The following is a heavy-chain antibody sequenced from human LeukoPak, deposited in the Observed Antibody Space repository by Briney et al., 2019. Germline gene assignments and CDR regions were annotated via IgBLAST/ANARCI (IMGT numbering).Heavy chain of an antibody. D-gene: IGHD4-17*01. CDR2: ISGSGGST. V-gene: IGHV3-23*01. CDR3: AKDQNTGDYANSLGGMDV. Sequence: GGSLRLSCAASGFTFSSYAMSWVRQAPGKGLEWVSTISGSGGSTYYADSVKGRFTISRDNSKNTLYLQMNSLRVKDTAVYYCAKDQNTGDYANSLGGMDVWGQGTTVTVSS. CDR1: GFTFSSYA. J-gene: IGHJ6*02.